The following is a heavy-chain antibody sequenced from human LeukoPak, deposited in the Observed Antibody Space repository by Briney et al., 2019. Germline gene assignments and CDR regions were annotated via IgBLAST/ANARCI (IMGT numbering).Heavy chain of an antibody. Sequence: ASVKVSCKASGYTFTNYGISWVRQAPGQGLEWMGIINPSGGSTSYAQKFQGRVTMTRDTSTSTVYMELSSLRSEDTAVYYCARANSGYDIDLFDYWGQGTLVTVSS. CDR3: ARANSGYDIDLFDY. J-gene: IGHJ4*02. CDR1: GYTFTNYG. CDR2: INPSGGST. D-gene: IGHD5-12*01. V-gene: IGHV1-46*01.